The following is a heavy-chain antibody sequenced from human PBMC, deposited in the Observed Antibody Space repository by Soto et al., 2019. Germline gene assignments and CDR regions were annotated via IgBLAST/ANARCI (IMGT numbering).Heavy chain of an antibody. J-gene: IGHJ3*02. Sequence: QLQLQESGPGLVKPSETLSLTCTVSGGSISSSSYYWGWIRQPPGKGLEWIGSIYYSGSTYYNPCLKSRVTISVDPSKNQFSLKLSSVTAADTAVYYCARRGVVVVAAAPPPMLGDAFEIWGQGTMVTVSS. CDR2: IYYSGST. V-gene: IGHV4-39*01. CDR3: ARRGVVVVAAAPPPMLGDAFEI. D-gene: IGHD2-15*01. CDR1: GGSISSSSYY.